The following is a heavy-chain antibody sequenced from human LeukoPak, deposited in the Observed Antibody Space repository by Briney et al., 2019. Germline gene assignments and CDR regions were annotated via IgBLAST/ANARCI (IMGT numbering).Heavy chain of an antibody. CDR3: ARDRGDGYNSYYYYYYGMDV. Sequence: SETLSLTCTVSGGSISSYYWSWIRQPPGKGLEWIGYVYYSGSTNYNPSLKSRVTISVDTSKNQFSLKLSSVTAADTAVYYCARDRGDGYNSYYYYYYGMDVWGQGTTVTVSS. CDR1: GGSISSYY. J-gene: IGHJ6*02. V-gene: IGHV4-59*01. CDR2: VYYSGST. D-gene: IGHD5-24*01.